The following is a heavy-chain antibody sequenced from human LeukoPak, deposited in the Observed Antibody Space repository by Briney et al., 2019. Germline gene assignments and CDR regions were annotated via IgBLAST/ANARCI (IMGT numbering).Heavy chain of an antibody. V-gene: IGHV3-21*01. CDR3: ARGFSGSYYAFDI. J-gene: IGHJ3*02. Sequence: PGGSLRLSCAASGFTVSSNYMSWVRQAPGKGLEWVSSISSSSSYIYYADSVKGRFTISRDNAKNSLYLQMNSLRAEDTAVYYCARGFSGSYYAFDIWGQGTMVTVSS. D-gene: IGHD1-26*01. CDR2: ISSSSSYI. CDR1: GFTVSSNY.